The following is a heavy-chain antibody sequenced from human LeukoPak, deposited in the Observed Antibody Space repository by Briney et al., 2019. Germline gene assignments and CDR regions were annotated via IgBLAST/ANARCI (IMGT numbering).Heavy chain of an antibody. CDR1: GFTFSSYG. Sequence: GGPLRLSCAASGFTFSSYGMHWVRQAPGKGLEWVAVISYDGSNKYYADSVKGRFTISRDNSKNTLYLQMNSLRAEDTAVYYCAKDRGSEHIVVVTAIGFLDYWGQGTLVTVSS. CDR2: ISYDGSNK. CDR3: AKDRGSEHIVVVTAIGFLDY. V-gene: IGHV3-30*18. J-gene: IGHJ4*02. D-gene: IGHD2-21*02.